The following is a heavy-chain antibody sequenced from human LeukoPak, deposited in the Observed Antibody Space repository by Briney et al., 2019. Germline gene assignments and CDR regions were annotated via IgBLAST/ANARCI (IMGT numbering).Heavy chain of an antibody. V-gene: IGHV4-30-2*01. J-gene: IGHJ3*02. CDR1: GGSISSGGYS. CDR3: ARALGATSAFDI. CDR2: IYHSGST. D-gene: IGHD1-26*01. Sequence: SETLSLTCAVSGGSISSGGYSWSWIRQPPGKGLEWIGYIYHSGSTYYNPSLKSRVTISVDRSKNQFSLKLSSVTAADTAVYYCARALGATSAFDIWGQGTMVTVSS.